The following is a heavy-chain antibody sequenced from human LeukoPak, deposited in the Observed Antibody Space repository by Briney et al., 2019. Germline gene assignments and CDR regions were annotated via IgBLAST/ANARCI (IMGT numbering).Heavy chain of an antibody. CDR2: TYYRSKWHN. J-gene: IGHJ6*02. V-gene: IGHV6-1*01. CDR1: GDSVSSNSAS. D-gene: IGHD6-6*01. CDR3: ARNRPLDV. Sequence: SQTLSLTCAISGDSVSSNSASWSWIRQSPSRGLEWLGRTYYRSKWHNDYAVSVKSRITINPDTSNNQFSLQLNSVTPEDTAVYYCARNRPLDVWGQGTTVTVSS.